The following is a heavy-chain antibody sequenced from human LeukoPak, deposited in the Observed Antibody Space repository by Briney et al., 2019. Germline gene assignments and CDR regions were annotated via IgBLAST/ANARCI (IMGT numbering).Heavy chain of an antibody. CDR3: ARKKYNWNDEGGAFDI. CDR1: GYSFTSYW. V-gene: IGHV5-51*01. J-gene: IGHJ3*02. D-gene: IGHD1-20*01. Sequence: GESLKISCKGSGYSFTSYWIGWVRQMPGKGLEWMGIIYPGDSDTRYSPSFQGQVTISADKSISTAYLQWSSLKASDTAMYYCARKKYNWNDEGGAFDIWGQGTMVTVSS. CDR2: IYPGDSDT.